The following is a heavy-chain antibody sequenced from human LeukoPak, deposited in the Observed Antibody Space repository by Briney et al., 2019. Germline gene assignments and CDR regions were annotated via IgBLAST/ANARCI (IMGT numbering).Heavy chain of an antibody. V-gene: IGHV1-18*01. CDR3: ARDPSNTSGYYAWADY. CDR2: ISANIGAT. J-gene: IGHJ4*02. D-gene: IGHD6-19*01. CDR1: GFTFTIYG. Sequence: ASGKFTCKASGFTFTIYGIRWARQAPGQGKEWMGWISANIGATKSAQEFQDRVTLTTDTTTTTAYMDLRSRRSDDTAVYYCARDPSNTSGYYAWADYGRQGTLVTVS.